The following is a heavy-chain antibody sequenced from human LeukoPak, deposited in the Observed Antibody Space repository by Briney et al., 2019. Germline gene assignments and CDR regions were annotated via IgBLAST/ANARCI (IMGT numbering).Heavy chain of an antibody. J-gene: IGHJ4*02. Sequence: SETLSLTCAVYGGSFSGYYWSWIRQPPGKGLEWIGEINHSGSTNYNPSLKSRVTISVDTSKNQFSLKLSSATAADTAVYYCARSLWFGEFYYWGQGTLVTVSS. CDR1: GGSFSGYY. V-gene: IGHV4-34*01. D-gene: IGHD3-10*01. CDR3: ARSLWFGEFYY. CDR2: INHSGST.